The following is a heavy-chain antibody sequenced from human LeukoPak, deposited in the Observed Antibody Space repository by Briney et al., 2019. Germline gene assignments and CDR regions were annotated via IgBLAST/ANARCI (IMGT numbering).Heavy chain of an antibody. D-gene: IGHD6-13*01. V-gene: IGHV5-51*01. CDR2: IYPGDSDT. J-gene: IGHJ4*02. Sequence: GESLKTSCKGSGYSFTSYWIGWVRQMPGKGLEWMGIIYPGDSDTRSSPSFQGQVTISADKSISTAYLQWSSLKASDTAMYYCARHLFGSAAGPYYFDYWGQGTLVTVSS. CDR3: ARHLFGSAAGPYYFDY. CDR1: GYSFTSYW.